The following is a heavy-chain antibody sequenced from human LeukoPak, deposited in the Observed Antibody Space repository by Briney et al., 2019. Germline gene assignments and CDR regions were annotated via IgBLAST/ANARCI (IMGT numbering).Heavy chain of an antibody. V-gene: IGHV4-4*02. D-gene: IGHD3-10*01. CDR3: ARRALLWFGELLGGWFDP. CDR1: GGSISNSYW. J-gene: IGHJ5*02. CDR2: IHHSGNT. Sequence: PSETLSLTCAVSGGSISNSYWWSWVRQPPGKGLEWIGEIHHSGNTNYNPSLKTRVTITVDKSKNQFSLKLNSVTAADTAVYYCARRALLWFGELLGGWFDPWGQGTLVTVSS.